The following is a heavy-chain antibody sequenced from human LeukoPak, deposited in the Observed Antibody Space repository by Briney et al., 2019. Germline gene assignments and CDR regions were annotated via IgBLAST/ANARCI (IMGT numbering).Heavy chain of an antibody. CDR2: IYYSGST. CDR1: GGSLSSYY. Sequence: SETLSLTCTVSGGSLSSYYWSWIRQPPGKGLEWIGYIYYSGSTNYNPSLKSRVTISVDTSKNQFSLKLSSVTAADTAVYYCARSPRVVPAAMRYSDYWGQGTLFTVSS. J-gene: IGHJ4*02. CDR3: ARSPRVVPAAMRYSDY. V-gene: IGHV4-59*01. D-gene: IGHD2-2*01.